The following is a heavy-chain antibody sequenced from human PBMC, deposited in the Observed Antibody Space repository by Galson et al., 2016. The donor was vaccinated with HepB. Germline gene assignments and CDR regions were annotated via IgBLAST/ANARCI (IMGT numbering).Heavy chain of an antibody. CDR1: GFTFGDYA. Sequence: SLRLSCAASGFTFGDYAMSWFRQAPGKGLEWISYISIGSSRIYYADSVKGRFTISRDNAKNSLFLQMNSLRDEDTAVYFCVGDRDGQRHMVHGEYWGRGTLVTVSS. CDR3: VGDRDGQRHMVHGEY. V-gene: IGHV3-48*02. D-gene: IGHD3-10*01. J-gene: IGHJ4*02. CDR2: ISIGSSRI.